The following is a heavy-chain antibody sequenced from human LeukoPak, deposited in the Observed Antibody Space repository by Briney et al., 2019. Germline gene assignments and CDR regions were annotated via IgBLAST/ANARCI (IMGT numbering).Heavy chain of an antibody. V-gene: IGHV1-69*13. CDR3: ARESEIIAVAALDY. J-gene: IGHJ4*02. CDR1: GGTFSSYA. D-gene: IGHD6-19*01. Sequence: GASVKVSCKASGGTFSSYAISWVRQAPGQGLEWMGGIIPIFGTANYAQKFQGRVTITADESTSTAYMELSSLRSEDTAVYYCARESEIIAVAALDYWGQGTLVTVSS. CDR2: IIPIFGTA.